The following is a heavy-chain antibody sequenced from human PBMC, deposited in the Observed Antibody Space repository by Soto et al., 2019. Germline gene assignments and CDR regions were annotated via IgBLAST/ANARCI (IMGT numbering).Heavy chain of an antibody. J-gene: IGHJ2*01. CDR1: GGTFSSHT. CDR3: ARPDFGDYWYFDL. CDR2: IIPALGTA. D-gene: IGHD4-17*01. Sequence: QDQLVQSGAEVKKPGSSVKVSCKASGGTFSSHTFSWVRQAPGQGLEWMGRIIPALGTATYAQKFQGRVTITADESATTVYMELNSLRSEHTPVYYCARPDFGDYWYFDLWGRGTLVTVSS. V-gene: IGHV1-69*08.